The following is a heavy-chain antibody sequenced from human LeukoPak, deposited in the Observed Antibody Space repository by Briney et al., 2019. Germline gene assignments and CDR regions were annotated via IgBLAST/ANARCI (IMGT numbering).Heavy chain of an antibody. V-gene: IGHV1-8*01. CDR3: ATLNGSGSHPY. CDR2: MNPNSGNT. Sequence: ASVKVSRKASGYTFTSYDINWVRQATGQGLEWMGWMNPNSGNTGYAQKLQGRVTMTTDTSTSTAYMELRSLRSDDTAVYYCATLNGSGSHPYWGQGTLVTVSS. CDR1: GYTFTSYD. D-gene: IGHD3-10*01. J-gene: IGHJ4*02.